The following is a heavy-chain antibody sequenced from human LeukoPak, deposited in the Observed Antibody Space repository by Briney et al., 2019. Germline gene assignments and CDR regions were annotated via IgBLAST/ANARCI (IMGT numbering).Heavy chain of an antibody. D-gene: IGHD6-13*01. J-gene: IGHJ4*02. V-gene: IGHV3-53*01. CDR2: IYSGGST. CDR3: AREPIAAAGTLGDY. CDR1: GFTVSSNY. Sequence: GGSLRLSCAASGFTVSSNYMSWVRQAPGEGLEWVSVIYSGGSTYYAESVKGRFTISRENSKNTLYLQMSSLRAEDTAVYYCAREPIAAAGTLGDYWGQGTLVTVSS.